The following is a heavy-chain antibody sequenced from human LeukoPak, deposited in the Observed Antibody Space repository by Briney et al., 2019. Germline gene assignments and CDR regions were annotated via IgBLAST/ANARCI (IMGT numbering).Heavy chain of an antibody. Sequence: PSETLSLTCTVSGGSISNYYWSWIRQPPGKGLEWIGYIYYTGSANYNPSLQSRVTISVDPSKSQFSLKLSSVTAADTAVYYCARRRGSSWPIDYWGQGTLVTVSS. CDR1: GGSISNYY. CDR3: ARRRGSSWPIDY. D-gene: IGHD6-13*01. J-gene: IGHJ4*02. V-gene: IGHV4-59*08. CDR2: IYYTGSA.